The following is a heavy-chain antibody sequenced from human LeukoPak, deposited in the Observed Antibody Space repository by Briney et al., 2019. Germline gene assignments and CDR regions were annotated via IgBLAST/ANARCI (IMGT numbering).Heavy chain of an antibody. CDR2: ISSSSNI. V-gene: IGHV3-48*01. D-gene: IGHD1-26*01. CDR1: GFTFSSYS. J-gene: IGHJ4*02. Sequence: PGGSLRLSCAASGFTFSSYSMNWVRQAPGKGLEWISYISSSSNIFYADSVKGRFTISRDNAKNSLYLQMNSLRVEDTAVYYCAREGALGYWGQGTLVTVSS. CDR3: AREGALGY.